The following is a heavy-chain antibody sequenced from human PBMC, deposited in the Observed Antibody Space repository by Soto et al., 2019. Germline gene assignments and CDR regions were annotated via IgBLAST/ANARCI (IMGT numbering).Heavy chain of an antibody. V-gene: IGHV3-30*18. CDR2: ISYDGSNR. CDR3: ANTWSGYYYFDS. CDR1: GFTISSYG. Sequence: QVQLVESGGGVVQPGGSLRLSCAASGFTISSYGMHWVRQAPGKGLEWVAVISYDGSNRYYGDSVKGRFTISRDNSKNTLYLQMNSLRAEDTAVYYCANTWSGYYYFDSWGQGTLVTVSS. D-gene: IGHD3-3*01. J-gene: IGHJ4*02.